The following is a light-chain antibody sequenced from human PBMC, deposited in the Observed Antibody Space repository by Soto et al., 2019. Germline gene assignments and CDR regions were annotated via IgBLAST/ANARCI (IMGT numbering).Light chain of an antibody. CDR3: QHYNSYSEA. CDR2: DAS. Sequence: DIRMTQSPSTLSASVGDTFTVTCRASQSVSGWLAWYQQKPGEAPKLLIYDASALSRGVPSRFSGSGSGTKFTLTIASLQPDDFATYYCQHYNSYSEAFGQGTKVDIK. V-gene: IGKV1-5*01. J-gene: IGKJ1*01. CDR1: QSVSGW.